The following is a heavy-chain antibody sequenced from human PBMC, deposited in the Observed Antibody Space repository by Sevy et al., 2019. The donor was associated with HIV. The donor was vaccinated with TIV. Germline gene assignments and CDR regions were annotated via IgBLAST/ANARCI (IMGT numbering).Heavy chain of an antibody. J-gene: IGHJ4*02. CDR1: GFTFSSYG. D-gene: IGHD3-22*01. V-gene: IGHV3-30*18. CDR2: ISYDGSNK. CDR3: AKDSGSSVVITTLLGADY. Sequence: GGSLRLSCAASGFTFSSYGMHWVRQAPGKGLEWVAVISYDGSNKYYADSVKGRFTISRDNSKNTLYLQMNGLRAEDTAVYYCAKDSGSSVVITTLLGADYWGQGTLVTVSS.